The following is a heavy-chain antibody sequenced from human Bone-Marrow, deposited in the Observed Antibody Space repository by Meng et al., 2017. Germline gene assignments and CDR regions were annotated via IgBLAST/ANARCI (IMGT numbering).Heavy chain of an antibody. CDR1: GFTFSSYA. CDR3: ASGDYGDPITINWFDP. V-gene: IGHV3-48*03. D-gene: IGHD4-17*01. J-gene: IGHJ5*02. Sequence: GESLKISCAASGFTFSSYAIHWVRQAPGKGLEWVSYISSSGSTIYYADSVKGRFTISRDNAKNSLYLQMNSLRAEDTAVYYCASGDYGDPITINWFDPWGQGTLVTVSS. CDR2: ISSSGSTI.